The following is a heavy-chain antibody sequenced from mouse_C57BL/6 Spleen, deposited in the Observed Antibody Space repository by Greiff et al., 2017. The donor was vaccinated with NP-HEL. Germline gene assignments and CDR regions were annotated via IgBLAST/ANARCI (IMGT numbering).Heavy chain of an antibody. J-gene: IGHJ1*03. CDR3: ARCYGNYIWYFDV. Sequence: VQLQQSGAELVRPGTSVKVSCKASGYAFTNYLIEWVKQRPGQGLEWIGVINPGSGGTNYNEKFKGKATLTADKSSSTAYMQLSSLTSEDSAVYFCARCYGNYIWYFDVWGTGTTVTVSS. D-gene: IGHD2-1*01. CDR1: GYAFTNYL. CDR2: INPGSGGT. V-gene: IGHV1-54*01.